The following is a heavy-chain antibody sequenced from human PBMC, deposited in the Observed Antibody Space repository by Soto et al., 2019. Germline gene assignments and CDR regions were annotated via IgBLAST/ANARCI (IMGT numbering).Heavy chain of an antibody. CDR2: ISSSSSTI. D-gene: IGHD1-1*01. CDR1: GFTFSSYS. CDR3: ARSLDYYYYYYMDV. V-gene: IGHV3-48*01. J-gene: IGHJ6*03. Sequence: GGSLRLSCAASGFTFSSYSMNWVRQAPGKGLEWVSYISSSSSTIYYADSVKGRFTISRDNAKNSLYLQMNSLRAEDTAVYYCARSLDYYYYYYMDVWGKGTTVTVSS.